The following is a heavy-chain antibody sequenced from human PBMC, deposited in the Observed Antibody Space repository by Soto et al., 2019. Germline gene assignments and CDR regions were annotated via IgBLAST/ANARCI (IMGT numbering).Heavy chain of an antibody. CDR2: IIPIFGTA. Sequence: SVKVSCKASGGTFSSYAISWVRQAPGQGLEWMGGIIPIFGTANYAQKFQGRVTITADESTSTAYMELSSLRSEDTAVYYCERYEAVAAQDVFFDYWGQGTLVTVSS. CDR1: GGTFSSYA. CDR3: ERYEAVAAQDVFFDY. V-gene: IGHV1-69*13. J-gene: IGHJ4*02. D-gene: IGHD6-19*01.